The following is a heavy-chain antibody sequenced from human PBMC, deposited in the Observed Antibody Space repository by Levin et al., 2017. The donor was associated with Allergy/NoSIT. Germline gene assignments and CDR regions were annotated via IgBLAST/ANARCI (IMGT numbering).Heavy chain of an antibody. Sequence: GGSLRLSCAASGFTFSSYDMHWVRQATGKGLEWVSAIGTAGDTYYPGSVKGRFTISRENAKNSLYLQMNSLRAGDTAVYYCARGDRGSGSCCNDAFDIWGQGTMVTVSS. CDR2: IGTAGDT. D-gene: IGHD2-15*01. J-gene: IGHJ3*02. CDR1: GFTFSSYD. CDR3: ARGDRGSGSCCNDAFDI. V-gene: IGHV3-13*04.